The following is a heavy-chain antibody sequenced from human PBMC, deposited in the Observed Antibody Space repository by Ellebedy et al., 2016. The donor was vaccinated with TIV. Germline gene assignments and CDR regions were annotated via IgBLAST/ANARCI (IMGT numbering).Heavy chain of an antibody. D-gene: IGHD1-26*01. CDR2: INSDGSST. CDR3: TTDPSVGATTLDY. Sequence: PGGSLRLSCAASGFTFSSYWMHWVRQAPGKGLVWVSRINSDGSSTSYADSVKGRFTISRDNAKNTLYLQMNSLRAEDTAVYYCTTDPSVGATTLDYWGQGTLVTVSS. J-gene: IGHJ4*02. CDR1: GFTFSSYW. V-gene: IGHV3-74*01.